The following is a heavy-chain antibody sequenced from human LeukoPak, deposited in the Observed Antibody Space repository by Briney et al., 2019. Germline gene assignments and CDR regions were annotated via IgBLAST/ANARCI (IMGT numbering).Heavy chain of an antibody. CDR2: INQDGSEK. Sequence: PGGSLRLSCAASGFTFSDYWMTWVRQAPGKGLEWVANINQDGSEKYYVDSAKGRFTISRDNTKNSLYLQINSLRAGDTAVYYCARGTPWFDPWGQGTLVTVSS. V-gene: IGHV3-7*01. CDR1: GFTFSDYW. J-gene: IGHJ5*02. CDR3: ARGTPWFDP.